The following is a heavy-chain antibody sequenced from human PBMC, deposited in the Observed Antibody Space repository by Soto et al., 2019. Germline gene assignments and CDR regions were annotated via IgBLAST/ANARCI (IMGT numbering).Heavy chain of an antibody. CDR2: ISYDGSNK. D-gene: IGHD3-22*01. CDR1: GFTFSSYG. V-gene: IGHV3-30*18. J-gene: IGHJ4*02. Sequence: QVQLVESGGGVVQPGRSLRLSCAASGFTFSSYGMHWVRQAPGKGLEWVAVISYDGSNKYYADSVKGRFTISRDNSKNTLCLQMNSLRAEDTAVYYCAKDHDSSGIDYWGQGTLVTVSS. CDR3: AKDHDSSGIDY.